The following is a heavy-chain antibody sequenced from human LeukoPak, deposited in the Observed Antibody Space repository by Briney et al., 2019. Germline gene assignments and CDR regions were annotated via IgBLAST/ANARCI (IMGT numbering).Heavy chain of an antibody. Sequence: NPSETLSLTCTVSGGSISSYYWSWIRQPPGKGLEWVGYMYYSGSTNYNPSLKSRVTISVDTSKNQFSLKLSSVTAADTAVYYCARNSVAMHDYWGQGTLVTVSS. D-gene: IGHD2-21*01. V-gene: IGHV4-59*08. CDR1: GGSISSYY. CDR2: MYYSGST. J-gene: IGHJ4*02. CDR3: ARNSVAMHDY.